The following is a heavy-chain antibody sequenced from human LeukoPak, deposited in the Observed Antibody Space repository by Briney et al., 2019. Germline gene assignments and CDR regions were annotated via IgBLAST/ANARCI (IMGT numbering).Heavy chain of an antibody. CDR2: ISGSGGST. CDR1: GFTFSSYA. CDR3: AKEKQWLVLISDAFDI. V-gene: IGHV3-23*01. J-gene: IGHJ3*02. D-gene: IGHD6-19*01. Sequence: GGSLRLSCAASGFTFSSYAMSWVRQAPGKGLEWVSAISGSGGSTYYADSVKGRFTISRDNSKNTLYLRMNSLRAEDTAVYYCAKEKQWLVLISDAFDIWGQGTMVTVSS.